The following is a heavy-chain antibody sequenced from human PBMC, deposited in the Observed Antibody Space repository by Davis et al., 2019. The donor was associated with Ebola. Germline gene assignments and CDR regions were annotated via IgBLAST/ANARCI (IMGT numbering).Heavy chain of an antibody. CDR2: ILSSDDV. D-gene: IGHD3-22*01. CDR1: GFSLRNARMA. J-gene: IGHJ4*02. V-gene: IGHV2-26*01. Sequence: SGPTLVKPTETLTLTCSVSGFSLRNARMAVSWIRQPPGKALEWLGHILSSDDVSYTTSLKTRLTMSEDTSKSQVVLTMTNVDPVDTATYFCARAFYDDSGVLLDYWGRGILVTVSS. CDR3: ARAFYDDSGVLLDY.